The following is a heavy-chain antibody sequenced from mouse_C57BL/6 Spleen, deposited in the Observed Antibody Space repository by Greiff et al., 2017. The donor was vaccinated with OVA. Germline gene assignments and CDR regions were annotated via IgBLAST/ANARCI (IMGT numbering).Heavy chain of an antibody. CDR3: TSSYSNYDYAMDY. CDR2: ISSGGDYI. J-gene: IGHJ4*01. CDR1: GFTFSSYA. V-gene: IGHV5-9-1*02. D-gene: IGHD2-5*01. Sequence: EVKLVESGEGLVKPGGSLKLSCAASGFTFSSYAMSWVRQTPEKRLEWVAYISSGGDYIYSADTVKCRFTISRDNARNTLYLQMSRRKSEDTAMYDCTSSYSNYDYAMDYWGQGTSVTVSS.